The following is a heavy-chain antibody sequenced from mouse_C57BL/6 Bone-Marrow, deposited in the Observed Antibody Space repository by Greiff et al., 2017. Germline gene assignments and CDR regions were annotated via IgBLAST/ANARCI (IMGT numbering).Heavy chain of an antibody. CDR2: IDPSDSYT. V-gene: IGHV1-50*01. CDR3: AGYGFAY. Sequence: QVQLQQPGAELVKPGASVKLSCKASGYTFTSYWMQWVKQRPGQGLEWIGEIDPSDSYTNYNQKFKGKATLTVDTSSSTAYMQLSSLTSEDSAVYYCAGYGFAYWGQGTLGTVSA. D-gene: IGHD2-2*01. J-gene: IGHJ3*01. CDR1: GYTFTSYW.